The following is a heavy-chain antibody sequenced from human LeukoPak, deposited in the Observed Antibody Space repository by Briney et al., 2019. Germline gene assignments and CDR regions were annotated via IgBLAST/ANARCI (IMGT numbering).Heavy chain of an antibody. J-gene: IGHJ4*02. V-gene: IGHV1-46*01. D-gene: IGHD1-26*01. CDR2: INPSGGST. CDR3: ARGRGMGGSYIGSVWRHDY. Sequence: ASVKVSCKASGYTFTSYYMHWVRQAPGQGLEWMGIINPSGGSTSYAQKFQGRVTMTRDMSTSTVYMELSSLRSEDTAVYYCARGRGMGGSYIGSVWRHDYWGQGTLVTVSS. CDR1: GYTFTSYY.